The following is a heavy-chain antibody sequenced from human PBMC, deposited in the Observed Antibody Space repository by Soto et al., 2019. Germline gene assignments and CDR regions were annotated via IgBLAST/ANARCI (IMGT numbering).Heavy chain of an antibody. CDR3: VRDNWRNSWDY. J-gene: IGHJ4*02. CDR1: GFTFSDYY. D-gene: IGHD3-3*01. CDR2: VRHKVKSYTT. Sequence: EVQLVESGGGLVQPGGSLRLSCAASGFTFSDYYMDWVRQAPGKGLEWVGRVRHKVKSYTTEYAASVKGRFTVSRDDSNNLLYLQMNSLKTEDTAVYYFVRDNWRNSWDYWGQGTLVTVSS. V-gene: IGHV3-72*01.